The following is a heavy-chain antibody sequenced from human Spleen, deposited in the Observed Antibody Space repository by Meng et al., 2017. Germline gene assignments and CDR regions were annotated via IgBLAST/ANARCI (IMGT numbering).Heavy chain of an antibody. CDR2: IYHSGST. V-gene: IGHV4-4*02. CDR3: AREASGTYYY. CDR1: GGSISSSNW. J-gene: IGHJ4*02. Sequence: QVHLQESGPGLVKPSGTLSLTCAVSGGSISSSNWWSWVRQSPGKGLEWIGEIYHSGSTNYNPSFKSRVTISLDKSKNQFSLKLSSVTAADTAIYYCAREASGTYYYWGQGTLVTVSS. D-gene: IGHD1-26*01.